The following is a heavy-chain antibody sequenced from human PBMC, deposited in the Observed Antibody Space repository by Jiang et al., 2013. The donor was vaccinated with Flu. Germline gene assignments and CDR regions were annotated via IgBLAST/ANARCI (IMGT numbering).Heavy chain of an antibody. Sequence: GSGLVKPSETLSLTCTVSGGSISSYYWSWIRQPPGKGLEWIGYIYYSGSTNYNPSLKSRVTISVDTSKNQFSLKLSSVTAADTAVYYCARHVDYYDSSGYPADAFDIWGQGTMVTVSS. J-gene: IGHJ3*02. V-gene: IGHV4-59*08. CDR2: IYYSGST. CDR3: ARHVDYYDSSGYPADAFDI. D-gene: IGHD3-22*01. CDR1: GGSISSYY.